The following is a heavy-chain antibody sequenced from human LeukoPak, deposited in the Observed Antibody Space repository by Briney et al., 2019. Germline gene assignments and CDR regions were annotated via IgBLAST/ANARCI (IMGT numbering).Heavy chain of an antibody. J-gene: IGHJ4*01. CDR1: GGSISSYY. D-gene: IGHD5-12*01. CDR3: ARFPIVATMRGPLDY. V-gene: IGHV4-59*01. Sequence: SETLSLTCTVSGGSISSYYWSWIRQPPGKGLEWIGYIYYSGSTNYNPSLTSRVTISVDTSKNQFSLKLSSVTAADTAVYYCARFPIVATMRGPLDYWGQGTLVTVSS. CDR2: IYYSGST.